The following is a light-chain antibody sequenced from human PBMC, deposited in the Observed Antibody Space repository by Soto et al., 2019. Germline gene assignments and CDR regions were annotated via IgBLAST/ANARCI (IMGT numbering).Light chain of an antibody. CDR3: QQYNSYSPT. J-gene: IGKJ1*01. Sequence: DIEIAHSPSTLSSAVGYIXXXTXXASQSISVWLAWYQQKAGKAPNLLIYKAPRLESGVPSRFSGSGSETEFTLTISGLQPGDSATYYCQQYNSYSPTFGQGTKVDI. CDR2: KAP. V-gene: IGKV1-5*03. CDR1: QSISVW.